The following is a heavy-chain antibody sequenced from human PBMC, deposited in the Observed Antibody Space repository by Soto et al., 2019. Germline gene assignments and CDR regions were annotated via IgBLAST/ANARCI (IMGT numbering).Heavy chain of an antibody. CDR2: IIPIFGTA. Sequence: ASVKVSCKASGGTFSSYAISWVRQAPGQGLEWMGGIIPIFGTANYAQKFQGRVTITADESTSTAYMELSSLRSEDTAVYYCAREAPSSTSCAHSKWFDPWGQGTLVTVSS. CDR1: GGTFSSYA. CDR3: AREAPSSTSCAHSKWFDP. J-gene: IGHJ5*02. V-gene: IGHV1-69*13. D-gene: IGHD2-2*01.